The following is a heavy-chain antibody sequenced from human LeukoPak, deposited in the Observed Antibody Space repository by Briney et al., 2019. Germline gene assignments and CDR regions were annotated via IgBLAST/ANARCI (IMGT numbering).Heavy chain of an antibody. CDR1: GGTFSSYA. D-gene: IGHD1-20*01. CDR2: IIPIFGTA. V-gene: IGHV1-69*13. Sequence: SVKVSCKASGGTFSSYAISWVRQAPGQGLEWMGGIIPIFGTANYAQKFQGRVTITADESTSTAYMELSSLRSEDTAVYYCAGEWGGGAHNWNLSWGQGTLVTVSS. CDR3: AGEWGGGAHNWNLS. J-gene: IGHJ4*02.